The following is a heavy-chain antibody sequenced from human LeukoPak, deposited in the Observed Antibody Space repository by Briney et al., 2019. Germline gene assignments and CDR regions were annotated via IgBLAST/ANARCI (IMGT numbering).Heavy chain of an antibody. CDR2: IYYSGST. V-gene: IGHV4-31*03. J-gene: IGHJ6*02. CDR3: ARDRRYCSSTSCYGDYYYYYGMDV. D-gene: IGHD2-2*01. CDR1: GGSISSGGYY. Sequence: PSQTLSLTCTVSGGSISSGGYYWSWIRQHPGKGLEWIGYIYYSGSTYYNPSLKSRVTISVDTSKNQFSPKLSSVTAADTAVYYCARDRRYCSSTSCYGDYYYYYGMDVWGQGTTVTVSS.